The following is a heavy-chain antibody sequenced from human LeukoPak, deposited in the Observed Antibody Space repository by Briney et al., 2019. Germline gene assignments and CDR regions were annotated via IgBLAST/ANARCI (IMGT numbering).Heavy chain of an antibody. CDR3: AKDRISMARSSDIDS. D-gene: IGHD3-10*01. V-gene: IGHV3-30*18. CDR2: ITYDDFYK. J-gene: IGHJ4*02. CDR1: GFTFRSYG. Sequence: RSLRLSCAASGFTFRSYGMHWVRQAPGKGLEWVALITYDDFYKYYGDSVKGRFTISRDNSKNTLYLQMNSLRPEDTAVYYCAKDRISMARSSDIDSWGQGTLVTVSS.